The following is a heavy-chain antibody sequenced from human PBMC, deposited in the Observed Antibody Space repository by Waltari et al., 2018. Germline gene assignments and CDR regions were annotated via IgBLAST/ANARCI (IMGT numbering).Heavy chain of an antibody. CDR2: ISGRGGST. CDR1: GFTFSSYA. CDR3: AKDPRANSFQSDY. Sequence: EVQLLESGGGLVQPGGSLRLSCAASGFTFSSYAMSRVRQAPGKGLEWVSAISGRGGSTYYADSVKGRFTISRDNSKNTLYLQMNSLRAEDTAVYYCAKDPRANSFQSDYWGQGTLVTVSS. V-gene: IGHV3-23*01. J-gene: IGHJ4*02. D-gene: IGHD1-26*01.